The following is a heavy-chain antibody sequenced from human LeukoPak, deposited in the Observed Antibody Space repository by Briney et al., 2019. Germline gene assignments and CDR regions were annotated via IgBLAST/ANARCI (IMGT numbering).Heavy chain of an antibody. CDR2: IHPTDGST. J-gene: IGHJ4*02. CDR1: GYTFSTYY. Sequence: ASVKVSCKTSGYTFSTYYMHWVRQAPGQGLEWLGIIHPTDGSTGYTQKTQGRVTMTRDTATGTVYLELSSLRSEDTAVYWCARANGGGLDYWGQGTLITVSS. V-gene: IGHV1-46*01. CDR3: ARANGGGLDY. D-gene: IGHD3-10*01.